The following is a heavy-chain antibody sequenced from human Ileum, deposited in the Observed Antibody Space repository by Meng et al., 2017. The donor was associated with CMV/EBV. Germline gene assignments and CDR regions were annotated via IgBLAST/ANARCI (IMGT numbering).Heavy chain of an antibody. Sequence: QMQLEESGPGLVKPAETLSLTCTASGDPISSGSHSWAWFRQPPGKRLEWIGSMYFSGIADYNPSLKSRVIISLHATQKQFSLRLTSVTAADSAVYFCARDLTNKWFYYWGQGTLVTVSS. CDR2: MYFSGIA. J-gene: IGHJ4*02. V-gene: IGHV4-39*07. D-gene: IGHD1-26*01. CDR3: ARDLTNKWFYY. CDR1: GDPISSGSHS.